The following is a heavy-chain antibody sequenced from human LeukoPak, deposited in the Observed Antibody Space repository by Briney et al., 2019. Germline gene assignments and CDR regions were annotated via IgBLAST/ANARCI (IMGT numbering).Heavy chain of an antibody. CDR3: ARPSYYYDSSGSALDY. D-gene: IGHD3-22*01. Sequence: ASVKVSCKASGYTFTSYGISWVRQAPGQGLEWMGWISAYNGNTNYAQKLQGRVTMTTDTSTSTAYMELRSLRSDDTAVYYCARPSYYYDSSGSALDYWGQGTLVTVSS. J-gene: IGHJ4*02. CDR2: ISAYNGNT. CDR1: GYTFTSYG. V-gene: IGHV1-18*01.